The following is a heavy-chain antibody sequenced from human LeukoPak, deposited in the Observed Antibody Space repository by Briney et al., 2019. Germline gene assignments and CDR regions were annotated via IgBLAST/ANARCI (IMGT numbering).Heavy chain of an antibody. Sequence: PSETLSLTCAVCGGSFSGYYWSWIRQPPGKGLEWIGEINHSGSTNYNPSLKSRVTISVDTSKNQFSLKLSSVTAADTAVYYCARGRPDAFDIWGQGTMVTVSS. CDR2: INHSGST. CDR1: GGSFSGYY. V-gene: IGHV4-34*01. J-gene: IGHJ3*02. CDR3: ARGRPDAFDI.